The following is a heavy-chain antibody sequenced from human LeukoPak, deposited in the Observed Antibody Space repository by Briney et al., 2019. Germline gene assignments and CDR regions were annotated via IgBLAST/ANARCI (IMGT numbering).Heavy chain of an antibody. CDR3: ARDQPHWYFDL. J-gene: IGHJ2*01. Sequence: SETLLTCTVSGGSISSYYWSWIRQPAGKGLEWIGRIYTSGSTIYNPSLKSRVTMSVDTSKNQFSLKLSSVTAADTAVYYCARDQPHWYFDLWGRGTLVTVSS. CDR1: GGSISSYY. V-gene: IGHV4-4*07. CDR2: IYTSGST.